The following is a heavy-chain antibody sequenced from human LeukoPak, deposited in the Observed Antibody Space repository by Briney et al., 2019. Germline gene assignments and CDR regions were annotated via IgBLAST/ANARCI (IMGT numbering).Heavy chain of an antibody. Sequence: PGSSLRLSCAASGFMFDNYGMHWVRQAPGKGLEWVSYFDGSTSTIYHADFVKGRFTVSRDNAKDSLYLQMNSLRAEDTAVYYCARRGNGSVWSSWYSHYYYYYMDVWGKGTTVTVSS. J-gene: IGHJ6*03. CDR2: FDGSTSTI. D-gene: IGHD6-13*01. CDR3: ARRGNGSVWSSWYSHYYYYYMDV. CDR1: GFMFDNYG. V-gene: IGHV3-48*01.